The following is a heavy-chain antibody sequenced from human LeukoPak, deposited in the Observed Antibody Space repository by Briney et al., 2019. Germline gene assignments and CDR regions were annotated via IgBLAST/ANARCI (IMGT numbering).Heavy chain of an antibody. J-gene: IGHJ4*02. CDR3: TSPVAGTDFDY. CDR1: GFTFSGSA. V-gene: IGHV3-73*01. CDR2: IRSKANSYAT. Sequence: LPGGSLRLSCAASGFTFSGSAMHWVRQASGKGLEWVGRIRSKANSYATAYAASVKGRFTISRDDSKNTAYLQMNSLKTEDTAVYYCTSPVAGTDFDYWGQGTLVTVSS. D-gene: IGHD6-19*01.